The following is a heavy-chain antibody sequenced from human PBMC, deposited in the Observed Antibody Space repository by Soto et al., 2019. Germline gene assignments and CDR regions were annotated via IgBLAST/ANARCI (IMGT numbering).Heavy chain of an antibody. CDR2: ISGSGGST. CDR1: GLTFSSYA. CDR3: APPGSGFCGGGSCHYHYYGLDV. J-gene: IGHJ6*01. D-gene: IGHD2-15*01. Sequence: GGSVRLSCAASGLTFSSYAMCWVRQAPGKGLEWVSAISGSGGSTYYADSVKGRFTISRDNSKNTLYLQMNRLRAEDTAVYYRAPPGSGFCGGGSCHYHYYGLDVSGQGTPVTVSA. V-gene: IGHV3-23*01.